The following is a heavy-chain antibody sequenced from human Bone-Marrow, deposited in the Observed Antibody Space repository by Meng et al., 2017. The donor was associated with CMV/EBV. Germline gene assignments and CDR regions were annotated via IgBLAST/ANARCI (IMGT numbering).Heavy chain of an antibody. CDR2: TIPIFDNT. CDR3: TRAMTNCGAHCYQVAY. CDR1: GGTLSSYA. J-gene: IGHJ4*02. V-gene: IGHV1-69*01. D-gene: IGHD2-21*01. Sequence: SGGTLSSYAVSWVRQAPGQGLEWMGGTIPIFDNTRVAQKFQGRVTIAADDSTNTIFLEMSSLTSDDTAVYYCTRAMTNCGAHCYQVAYWGQGTLVTVSS.